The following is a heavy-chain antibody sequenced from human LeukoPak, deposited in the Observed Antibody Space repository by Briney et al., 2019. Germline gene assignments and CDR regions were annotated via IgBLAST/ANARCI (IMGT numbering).Heavy chain of an antibody. CDR2: IYYSGST. CDR3: ASSIWGNAFDI. Sequence: PSETLSLTCTVSGGSISSGDYYWSWIRQPPGKGLEWIGYIYYSGSTYYNPSLKSRVTISVDTSKNQFSLKLSSVTAADTAVYYCASSIWGNAFDIWGQGTMVTVSS. D-gene: IGHD2/OR15-2a*01. CDR1: GGSISSGDYY. V-gene: IGHV4-30-4*01. J-gene: IGHJ3*02.